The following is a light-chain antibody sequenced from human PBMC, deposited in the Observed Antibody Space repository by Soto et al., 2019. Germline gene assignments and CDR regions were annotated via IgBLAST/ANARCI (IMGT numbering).Light chain of an antibody. J-gene: IGKJ3*01. V-gene: IGKV4-1*01. CDR1: QSVLYRSDSKNY. CDR2: WAS. Sequence: DIVMTQSADSLALSLCESSTINCKPSQSVLYRSDSKNYLAWYQLKPGQPPKLLIYWASARESGVPDRFSGSGSGTDFTLTINNLQAEDVAVYFCQQYYLAPLTFGPGTKVDIK. CDR3: QQYYLAPLT.